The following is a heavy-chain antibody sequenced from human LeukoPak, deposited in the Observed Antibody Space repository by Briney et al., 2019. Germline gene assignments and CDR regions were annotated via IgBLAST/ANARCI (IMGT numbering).Heavy chain of an antibody. V-gene: IGHV4-39*01. CDR3: AGDGYSYGPFQH. CDR2: IYYSGST. J-gene: IGHJ1*01. D-gene: IGHD5-18*01. CDR1: GCSISSSSYY. Sequence: SETLSLTCTVSGCSISSSSYYWGRIRQPPGKGLEWIGSIYYSGSTYYNPSPKSRVTLSVDTSKNPLSLKLSSVTAADTAVYYCAGDGYSYGPFQHWGQGTLVTVSS.